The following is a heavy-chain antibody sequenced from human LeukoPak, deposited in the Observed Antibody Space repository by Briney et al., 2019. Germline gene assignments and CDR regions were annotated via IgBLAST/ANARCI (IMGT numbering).Heavy chain of an antibody. CDR3: ARNEYSSSSPFDY. J-gene: IGHJ4*02. CDR2: IYYSGST. Sequence: SETLSLTCTVSGGSISSSSYHWGWIRQPPGKGLEWIGSIYYSGSTYYNPSLKSRVTISVDTSKNQFSLKLSSVTAADTAVYYCARNEYSSSSPFDYWGQGTLVTVSS. V-gene: IGHV4-39*01. CDR1: GGSISSSSYH. D-gene: IGHD6-6*01.